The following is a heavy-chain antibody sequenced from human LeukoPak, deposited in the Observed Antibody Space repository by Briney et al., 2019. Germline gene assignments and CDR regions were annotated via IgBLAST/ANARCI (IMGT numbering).Heavy chain of an antibody. V-gene: IGHV1-18*01. CDR1: GYTFTSYG. Sequence: GASVKGSCKASGYTFTSYGISWVRQAPGQGLEWMGWISASNGNTNYAQKLQGRVTMTTDTSTSTAYMELRSLRSDDTAVYYCARVWIAAVGTLSAYPDYFDYWGQGTLVTVSS. CDR2: ISASNGNT. D-gene: IGHD6-13*01. J-gene: IGHJ4*02. CDR3: ARVWIAAVGTLSAYPDYFDY.